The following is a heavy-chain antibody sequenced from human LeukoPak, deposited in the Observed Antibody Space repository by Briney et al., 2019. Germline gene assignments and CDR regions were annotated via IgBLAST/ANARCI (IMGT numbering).Heavy chain of an antibody. CDR2: IYYSGST. J-gene: IGHJ4*02. V-gene: IGHV4-39*01. CDR1: GDSISTSNSY. Sequence: SSETLSLTCTVSGDSISTSNSYWGWIRQPPGKGLEWIGSIYYSGSTYYNPSLKSRVTISVDTSKNQFSLKLSSVTAADTAVYYCARHSPPIYGSSPFFDYWGQGTLVTVSS. CDR3: ARHSPPIYGSSPFFDY. D-gene: IGHD3-10*01.